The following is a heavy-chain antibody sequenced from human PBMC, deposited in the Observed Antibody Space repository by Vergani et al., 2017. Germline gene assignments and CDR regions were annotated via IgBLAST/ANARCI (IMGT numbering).Heavy chain of an antibody. CDR3: AREPPLTGFFDY. CDR2: SNAGNGNT. Sequence: QVQLVQSGAEVKKPGASVKVSCKASGYTFTSYAMHWVRQAPGQRLEWMGWSNAGNGNTKYSQEFQGRVTITRDTSTSTVYVEVTSLRSDDTAVYYCAREPPLTGFFDYWGQGTLVTVSS. D-gene: IGHD3-9*01. V-gene: IGHV1-3*02. J-gene: IGHJ4*02. CDR1: GYTFTSYA.